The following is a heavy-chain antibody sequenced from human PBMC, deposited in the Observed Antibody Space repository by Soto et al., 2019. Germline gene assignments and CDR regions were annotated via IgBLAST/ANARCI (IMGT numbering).Heavy chain of an antibody. CDR3: ARASSTRGYSYGYWFDP. D-gene: IGHD5-18*01. J-gene: IGHJ5*02. CDR1: GGSISSGGYY. V-gene: IGHV4-31*03. CDR2: IYYSGST. Sequence: QVQLQESGPGLVKPSQTLSLTCTVSGGSISSGGYYWSWIRQHPGKGLEWIGYIYYSGSTYYNPSLKSRVTIAVDTSKNHFSLKLSSVTAADTAVYYCARASSTRGYSYGYWFDPWGQGTLVTVSS.